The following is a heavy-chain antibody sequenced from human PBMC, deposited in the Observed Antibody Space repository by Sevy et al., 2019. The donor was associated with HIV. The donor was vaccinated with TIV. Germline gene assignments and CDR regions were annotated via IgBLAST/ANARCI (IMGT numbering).Heavy chain of an antibody. V-gene: IGHV3-21*01. J-gene: IGHJ4*02. CDR3: ARGDYYGSLYYFDY. CDR2: ISSVSSYI. D-gene: IGHD3-10*01. Sequence: GGSLRLSCAASGFTFNYHVMNWVRQVPGKGLEWVSYISSVSSYINYSDSVKGRFTISRDNAKNLLFLEMNNLRPEDTAVYFCARGDYYGSLYYFDYWGQGTLVTVSS. CDR1: GFTFNYHV.